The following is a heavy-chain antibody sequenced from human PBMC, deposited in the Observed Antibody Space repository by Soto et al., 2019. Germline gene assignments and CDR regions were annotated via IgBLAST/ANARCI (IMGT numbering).Heavy chain of an antibody. CDR1: GFTFSSYR. V-gene: IGHV3-48*01. J-gene: IGHJ5*02. CDR3: AREGGDLNWFDP. CDR2: ISSSSSTI. D-gene: IGHD3-10*01. Sequence: EVQLVESGGGLVQPGGSLRLSCAASGFTFSSYRMNWVLQAPGKGLEWVSYISSSSSTIYYADSVKGRFTISRDNAKNTRYLPMNSLRAEDTAVYYCAREGGDLNWFDPWGQGTLVTVSS.